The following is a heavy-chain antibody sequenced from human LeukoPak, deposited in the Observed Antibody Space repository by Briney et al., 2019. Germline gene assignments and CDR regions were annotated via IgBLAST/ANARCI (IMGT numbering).Heavy chain of an antibody. CDR3: ARGTRRSSWFFDY. CDR2: INWNGGIT. V-gene: IGHV3-20*04. J-gene: IGHJ4*02. D-gene: IGHD6-13*01. CDR1: GFTFEAHG. Sequence: GGSLRLSCAASGFTFEAHGMSWVRQAPGKGLEWVSGINWNGGITAYADSVKGRFTISRDNAKNSLYLQMNSLRAKDTALYCCARGTRRSSWFFDYWGQGTLVTVSS.